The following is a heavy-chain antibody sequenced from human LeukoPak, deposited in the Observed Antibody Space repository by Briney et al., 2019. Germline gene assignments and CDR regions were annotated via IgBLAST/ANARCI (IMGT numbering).Heavy chain of an antibody. Sequence: PSETLSLTCTVSGGSISGYYWGWIRQPPGKGLEWIVNIYYSGSTYYNSSLKSRVTISIDTSKNQFSLKLSSVTAADTAVYYCASLLNGGVAHWFDPWGQGTLVTVSS. J-gene: IGHJ5*02. V-gene: IGHV4-39*01. D-gene: IGHD7-27*01. CDR3: ASLLNGGVAHWFDP. CDR1: GGSISGYY. CDR2: IYYSGST.